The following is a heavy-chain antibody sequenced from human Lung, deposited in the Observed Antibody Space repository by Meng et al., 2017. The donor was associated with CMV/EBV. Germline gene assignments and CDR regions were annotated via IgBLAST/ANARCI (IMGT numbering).Heavy chain of an antibody. V-gene: IGHV3-30*04. D-gene: IGHD6-19*01. CDR1: GFTFSSYA. CDR3: APLGTSSADPPN. Sequence: SXKISXAASGFTFSSYAMHWVRQAPGKGLEWVAVISYDGSNKYYADSVKGRFTISRDNSKNTLYLQMNSLRAEDTAVYYCAPLGTSSADPPNWGQGPLVTVSS. J-gene: IGHJ4*02. CDR2: ISYDGSNK.